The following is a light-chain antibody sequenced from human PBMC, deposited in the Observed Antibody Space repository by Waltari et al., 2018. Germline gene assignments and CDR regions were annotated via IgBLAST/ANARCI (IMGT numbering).Light chain of an antibody. CDR3: CSYAGSFTWL. Sequence: QSALTQPRSVSGSPGQSVALSCTGTSSDVGGYTYVSWYQHHPGKAPKLMIYDVGKRPSGVPDRFSGSKSGNTASLTISGLQAEDEAEYYCCSYAGSFTWLFGGGTKLTVL. CDR1: SSDVGGYTY. J-gene: IGLJ3*02. CDR2: DVG. V-gene: IGLV2-11*01.